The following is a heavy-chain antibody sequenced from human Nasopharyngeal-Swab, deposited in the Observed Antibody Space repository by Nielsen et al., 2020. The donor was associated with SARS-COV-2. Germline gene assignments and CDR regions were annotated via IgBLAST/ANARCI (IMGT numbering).Heavy chain of an antibody. CDR2: ISTNKGAP. J-gene: IGHJ4*02. Sequence: ASVKVSCKASGYTFTSNVLSWVRQAPGQGPEYIGWISTNKGAPTYAQAFTGRFVTSLDTSVSTTYLQISSLKADDTAVYYCARENQEYANIWIDYWGQGTQVTVSS. CDR1: GYTFTSNV. V-gene: IGHV7-4-1*02. CDR3: ARENQEYANIWIDY. D-gene: IGHD1-1*01.